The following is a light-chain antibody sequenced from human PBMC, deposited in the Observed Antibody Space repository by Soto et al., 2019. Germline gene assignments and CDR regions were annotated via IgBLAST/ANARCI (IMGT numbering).Light chain of an antibody. Sequence: DIQMTQSPSSVSASVGDRVTSTCRASQGITNWLAWYQQKPGKAPKLLIYAASGLPSGVPSRFSGSGSGTDFTLTIRSLQPEDFATYYCQQANSVPRTFGGGTMVDIK. CDR3: QQANSVPRT. J-gene: IGKJ4*01. V-gene: IGKV1-12*01. CDR2: AAS. CDR1: QGITNW.